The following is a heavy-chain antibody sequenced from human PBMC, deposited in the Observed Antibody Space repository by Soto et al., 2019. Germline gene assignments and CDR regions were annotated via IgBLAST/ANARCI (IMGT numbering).Heavy chain of an antibody. V-gene: IGHV1-69*15. Sequence: QVQLVQSGAEVKKPGSSVKVSCKASGGTFSNYAITWVRQAPGQGLEWVGRIIPISGTTNVAQNFQARDTITAAESTTTATMELSGLRLDDTAVYYCAKDGRAEGYFGNWLDPWGQGTLFTASS. CDR2: IIPISGTT. D-gene: IGHD1-1*01. J-gene: IGHJ5*02. CDR3: AKDGRAEGYFGNWLDP. CDR1: GGTFSNYA.